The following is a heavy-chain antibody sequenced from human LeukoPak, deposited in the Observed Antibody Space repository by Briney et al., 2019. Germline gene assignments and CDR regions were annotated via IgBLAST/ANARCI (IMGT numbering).Heavy chain of an antibody. CDR2: ISSSSSTI. D-gene: IGHD5-24*01. J-gene: IGHJ4*02. Sequence: GGSLRLSCAASGFTFSSYSMNWVRQAPGKGLEWVSYISSSSSTIYYADSVKGRFTISRDNAKNSLYLQMNSLGVEDTAVYYCAKEGRSLQTYWGQGTLVTVSS. CDR1: GFTFSSYS. CDR3: AKEGRSLQTY. V-gene: IGHV3-48*04.